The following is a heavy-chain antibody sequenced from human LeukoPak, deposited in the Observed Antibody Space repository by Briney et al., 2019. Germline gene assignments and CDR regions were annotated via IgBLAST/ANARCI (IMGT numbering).Heavy chain of an antibody. Sequence: SVKVSCKASGYTFTSYYMHWVRQAPGQGLEWMGGIIPIFGTANYAQKFQGRVTITADESTSTAYMELSSLRSEDTAVYYCARGWDSSGQIPFFYWGQGTLVTVSS. CDR3: ARGWDSSGQIPFFY. CDR1: GYTFTSYY. J-gene: IGHJ4*02. D-gene: IGHD3-22*01. V-gene: IGHV1-69*13. CDR2: IIPIFGTA.